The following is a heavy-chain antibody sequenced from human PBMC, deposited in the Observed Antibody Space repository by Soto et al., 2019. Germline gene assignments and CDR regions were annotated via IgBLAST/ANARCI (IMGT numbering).Heavy chain of an antibody. CDR2: IYSSGST. Sequence: QVQLQESGPGLVKPSETLSLSCTVSNGSISNFYWNWIRHPAGKGLERIGRIYSSGSTNYNPSLRSRVTMSVDTSKNQCSLKLSSVTAADTAVYYCARSIRKESWFDPWAQGTLVPVSS. CDR1: NGSISNFY. CDR3: ARSIRKESWFDP. V-gene: IGHV4-4*07. J-gene: IGHJ5*02. D-gene: IGHD2-21*01.